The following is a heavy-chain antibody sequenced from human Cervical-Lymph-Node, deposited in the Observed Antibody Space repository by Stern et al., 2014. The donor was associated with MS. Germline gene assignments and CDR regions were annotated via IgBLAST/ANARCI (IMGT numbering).Heavy chain of an antibody. CDR2: IDWDDEE. Sequence: ESGPALVKPTQTLTLTCTFSGFSLTTSGMCVSWIRQPPGTALEWLARIDWDDEESYNTSLMTRLTISKDTSRNQVVLTMANMDPVDTATYYCARTYRQRDSSTFPYYFDYWGQGTLVTVSS. D-gene: IGHD2/OR15-2a*01. CDR3: ARTYRQRDSSTFPYYFDY. V-gene: IGHV2-70*11. CDR1: GFSLTTSGMC. J-gene: IGHJ4*02.